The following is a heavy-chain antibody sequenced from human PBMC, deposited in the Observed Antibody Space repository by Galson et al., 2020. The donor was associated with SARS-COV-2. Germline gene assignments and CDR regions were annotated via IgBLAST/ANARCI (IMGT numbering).Heavy chain of an antibody. CDR3: ARHRVQRHTVVVTASEFDP. V-gene: IGHV4-59*08. J-gene: IGHJ5*02. D-gene: IGHD2-21*02. CDR1: AASLSHYY. CDR2: IDYSGST. Sequence: AELETSEPPSITCTGAAASLSHYYRSWIRQPPGKGPGWTGSIDYSGSTNYNPSLKSRVTISVDTSKNQFSLKLSSVTAADPAVYYCARHRVQRHTVVVTASEFDPWGQGTLVTVSS.